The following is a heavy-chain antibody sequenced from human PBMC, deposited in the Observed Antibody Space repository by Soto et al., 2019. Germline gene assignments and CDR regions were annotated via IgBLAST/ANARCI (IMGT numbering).Heavy chain of an antibody. D-gene: IGHD3-16*01. Sequence: QVQLVQSGAEVKKPGASVKVSCKASGYTFTSYGITWVRQAPGQGLEWLGWINGYNGNTNYAQKLQGRVTMTTDTSXXTAYMELRSLRSDDTAVYYCARTGDVPYYHDGMDGWGQGTTVTVSS. CDR1: GYTFTSYG. V-gene: IGHV1-18*01. J-gene: IGHJ6*02. CDR3: ARTGDVPYYHDGMDG. CDR2: INGYNGNT.